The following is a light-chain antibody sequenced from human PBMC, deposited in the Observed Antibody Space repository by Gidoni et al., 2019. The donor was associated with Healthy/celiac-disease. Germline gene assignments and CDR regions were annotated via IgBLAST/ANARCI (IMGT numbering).Light chain of an antibody. Sequence: EIVLTQSPGTLSLSPGERATLSCRASQSVSSSYLAVYQQKPGQAPRLLIYGASSRATGIPYRFSGSGSGTDFTLTISRLEPEDFAVYYCQQYGSSPPYTFXQXTKLEIK. CDR1: QSVSSSY. CDR3: QQYGSSPPYT. J-gene: IGKJ2*01. CDR2: GAS. V-gene: IGKV3-20*01.